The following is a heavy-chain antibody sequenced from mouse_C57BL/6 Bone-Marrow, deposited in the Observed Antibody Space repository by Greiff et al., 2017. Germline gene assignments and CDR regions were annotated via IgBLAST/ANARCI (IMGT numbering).Heavy chain of an antibody. V-gene: IGHV1-58*01. CDR1: GYTFTSYG. Sequence: VQLKESGAELVRPGSSVKMSCKTSGYTFTSYGINWVKQRPGQGLEWIGYIYIGNGYTEYNEKFKGKATLTSDTSSSTAYMQLSSLTSEDSAIFFCARRDDYDGYWYFDVWGTGTTVTVSS. J-gene: IGHJ1*03. CDR3: ARRDDYDGYWYFDV. CDR2: IYIGNGYT. D-gene: IGHD2-4*01.